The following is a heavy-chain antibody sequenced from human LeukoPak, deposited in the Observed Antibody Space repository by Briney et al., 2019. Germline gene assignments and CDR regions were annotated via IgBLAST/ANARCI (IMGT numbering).Heavy chain of an antibody. CDR1: GGSFGGYY. CDR2: IYYSGST. J-gene: IGHJ6*02. D-gene: IGHD3-16*01. Sequence: PSETLSLTCAVYGGSFGGYYWNWVRQSPGKGLEWIGYIYYSGSTNYNPSLKSRATISVDTSKNQFSLKLSSVTAADTAVYYCARRGGGYPLYYYYYGMDVWGQGTTVTVSS. CDR3: ARRGGGYPLYYYYYGMDV. V-gene: IGHV4-59*01.